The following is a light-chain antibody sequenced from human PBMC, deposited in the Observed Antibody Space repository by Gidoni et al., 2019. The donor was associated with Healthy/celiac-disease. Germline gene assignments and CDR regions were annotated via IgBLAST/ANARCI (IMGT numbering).Light chain of an antibody. V-gene: IGKV3-11*01. J-gene: IGKJ1*01. CDR2: DAS. CDR1: QSVSSY. CDR3: QQRSNWPPSWT. Sequence: IVLTQSPATLSLSPGERATLSCRASQSVSSYLAWYQQKPGQAPRLLIYDASNRATGIPARFSGSGSGTDFTLTISSLEPEDFAVYYCQQRSNWPPSWTFXXXTKVEIK.